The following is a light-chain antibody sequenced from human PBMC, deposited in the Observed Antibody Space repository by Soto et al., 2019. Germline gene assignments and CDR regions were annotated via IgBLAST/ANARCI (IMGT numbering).Light chain of an antibody. V-gene: IGKV3-11*01. CDR1: QSVSSY. CDR2: DAS. CDR3: QQYENLPIT. Sequence: EIVLTQSPATLSLSPGERATLSCRASQSVSSYLAWYQQTPGQAPRILIYDASNRATGIPARFSGSGSGTEFTLTISSLEPEDIETYYCQQYENLPITFGQGTRLEIK. J-gene: IGKJ5*01.